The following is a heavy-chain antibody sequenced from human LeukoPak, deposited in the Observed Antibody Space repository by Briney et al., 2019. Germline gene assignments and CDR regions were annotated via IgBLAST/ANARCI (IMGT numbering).Heavy chain of an antibody. D-gene: IGHD6-6*01. Sequence: ASVKVSCKGSGYTFTDYYMHWVRQAPGQGLEWMGRINPNSGGTNYAQKFQGRVTMTRDTSISTAYMELSRLRSDDTAVYYCARGRSSSGYFDYWGQGTLVTVSS. CDR1: GYTFTDYY. CDR2: INPNSGGT. J-gene: IGHJ4*02. V-gene: IGHV1-2*06. CDR3: ARGRSSSGYFDY.